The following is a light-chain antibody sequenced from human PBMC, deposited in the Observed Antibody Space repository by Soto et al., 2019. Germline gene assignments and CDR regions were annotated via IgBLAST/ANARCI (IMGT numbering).Light chain of an antibody. V-gene: IGKV3-20*01. CDR1: QSVSSSY. CDR3: QKYNSAPLT. Sequence: EVVLTQSPVTLSVSPGQRVTLSFRASQSVSSSYLAWYQQKPGQAPRLLIYHTSNRATGIPARFSGSGSGTDFTLTISSLQPEDVAAYYCQKYNSAPLTFGGGTKVDIK. J-gene: IGKJ4*01. CDR2: HTS.